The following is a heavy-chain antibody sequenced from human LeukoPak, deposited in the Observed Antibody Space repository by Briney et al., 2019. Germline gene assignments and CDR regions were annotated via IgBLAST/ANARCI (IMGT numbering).Heavy chain of an antibody. CDR2: ISSSSGYI. Sequence: GGSLRLSCAASGFTFSSYSMNWVRQAPGKGLEWVSSISSSSGYIYYADSVKGRFTISRDNAKNSLYLQMNSLRAEDTAVYYCARGPHYQPGDYWGQGTLVTVSS. V-gene: IGHV3-21*01. D-gene: IGHD1-14*01. J-gene: IGHJ4*02. CDR3: ARGPHYQPGDY. CDR1: GFTFSSYS.